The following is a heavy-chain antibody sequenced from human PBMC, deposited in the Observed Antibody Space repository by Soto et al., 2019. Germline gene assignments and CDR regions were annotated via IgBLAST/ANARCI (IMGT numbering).Heavy chain of an antibody. J-gene: IGHJ4*02. V-gene: IGHV4-4*01. D-gene: IGHD3-22*01. CDR3: ARIVYDTSLNYMYFDF. CDR2: IFHDGTA. Sequence: ETLSLTCAVSGVSISSGNWGTWVRHSPRRGLEYIGEIFHDGTANYYPSFERRVAISVDTSKNQFSLKLTSVTAADTAIYFCARIVYDTSLNYMYFDFWGQGTLV. CDR1: GVSISSGNW.